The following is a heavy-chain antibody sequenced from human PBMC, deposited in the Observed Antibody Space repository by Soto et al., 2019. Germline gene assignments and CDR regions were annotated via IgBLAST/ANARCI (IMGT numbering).Heavy chain of an antibody. Sequence: QVQLVESGGGVVHPGRSLRLSCAAPGITFSSYGMHWVRQAPGKGLEWSAVIWYDGSNKHYADSVKGRFTISRDNPKIALYLQMNSRRAEDTAVYYCARDYEDPPYGMDVWGQGTTVSVSS. V-gene: IGHV3-33*01. J-gene: IGHJ6*02. CDR1: GITFSSYG. CDR3: ARDYEDPPYGMDV. CDR2: IWYDGSNK. D-gene: IGHD3-16*01.